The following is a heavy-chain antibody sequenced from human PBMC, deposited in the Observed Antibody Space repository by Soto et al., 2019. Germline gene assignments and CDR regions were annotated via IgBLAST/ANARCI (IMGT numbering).Heavy chain of an antibody. CDR3: ARRPTGTRFDY. J-gene: IGHJ4*02. V-gene: IGHV4-39*01. CDR2: IYYSGST. D-gene: IGHD3-9*01. Sequence: QLQLQESGPGLVKPSETLSPTCTVSGGSIRSSSYYWGWIRQSPGKGLEWIGNIYYSGSTYYNPSLKSRVTISVDTSKNQFSLKLSSVTAADTALYYCARRPTGTRFDYWGQGTLVTVSS. CDR1: GGSIRSSSYY.